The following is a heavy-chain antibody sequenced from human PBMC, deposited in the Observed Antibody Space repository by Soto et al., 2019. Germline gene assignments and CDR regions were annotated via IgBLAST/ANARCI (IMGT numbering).Heavy chain of an antibody. V-gene: IGHV4-59*01. CDR1: GGSISSYY. CDR2: IYYSGST. CDR3: ARRYGGNFDY. Sequence: QVQLQESGPGLVKPSETLSLTCTVSGGSISSYYWSWIRQPPGKGLEWTGYIYYSGSTNYNPSLKSRGTISVDTSKNQFSLKLSAVTAADTAVYYCARRYGGNFDYWGQGTLVTVSS. D-gene: IGHD3-16*01. J-gene: IGHJ4*02.